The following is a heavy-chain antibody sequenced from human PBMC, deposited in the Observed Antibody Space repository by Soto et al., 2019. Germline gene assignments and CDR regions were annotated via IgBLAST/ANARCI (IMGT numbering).Heavy chain of an antibody. CDR2: INHSGST. D-gene: IGHD2-2*01. CDR1: GGPFSGYY. CDR3: ARKGKGKGLYCSSTSCHRRYYYYHYGMDV. V-gene: IGHV4-34*01. Sequence: SETLSLTCAVYGGPFSGYYWSWIRQPPGKGLEWIGEINHSGSTNYNPSLKSRVTISVDTSKNQFSLKLSSVTAADTAVYYCARKGKGKGLYCSSTSCHRRYYYYHYGMDVWGQGTTVTVSS. J-gene: IGHJ6*02.